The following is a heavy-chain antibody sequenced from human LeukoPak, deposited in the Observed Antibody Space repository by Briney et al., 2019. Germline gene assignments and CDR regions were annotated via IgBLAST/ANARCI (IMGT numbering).Heavy chain of an antibody. CDR2: INPSGGST. D-gene: IGHD5-18*01. Sequence: ASVKVSCKASGYTFTSYYMHWVRQAPGQGLEWMGIINPSGGSTSYAQKFQGRVTMTRDMSTSTVYMELSSLRSEDTAVYYCARYGYSYGHSSSQIGYYYYMDVWGKRTTVTVSS. CDR1: GYTFTSYY. J-gene: IGHJ6*03. CDR3: ARYGYSYGHSSSQIGYYYYMDV. V-gene: IGHV1-46*01.